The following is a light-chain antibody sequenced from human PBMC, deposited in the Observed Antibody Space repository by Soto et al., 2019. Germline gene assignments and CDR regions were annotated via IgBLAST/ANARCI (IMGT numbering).Light chain of an antibody. CDR2: EGS. CDR1: SSDVGTYNL. Sequence: QSVLTQPASVSGSPGQSITISCTGTSSDVGTYNLVSWYQHHPGKAPKPMIYEGSKRPSGVSNRFSGSKSGNTASLTISGLQAEDEADYYCSSYAGSSTYVFGTGTKLTVL. J-gene: IGLJ1*01. V-gene: IGLV2-23*01. CDR3: SSYAGSSTYV.